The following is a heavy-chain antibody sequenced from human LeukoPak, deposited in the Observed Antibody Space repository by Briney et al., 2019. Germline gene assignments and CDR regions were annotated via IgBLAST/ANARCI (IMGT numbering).Heavy chain of an antibody. D-gene: IGHD3-22*01. CDR2: INHSGST. Sequence: PSETLSLTCAVYGGSFSGYYWSWLRQPPGKGLEWIGEINHSGSTNYNPSLKSRVTISVDTSKNQFSLKLSSVTAADTAVYYCARGPELYYYDSSGYYQLIPFDYWGQGTLVTVSS. J-gene: IGHJ4*02. V-gene: IGHV4-34*01. CDR1: GGSFSGYY. CDR3: ARGPELYYYDSSGYYQLIPFDY.